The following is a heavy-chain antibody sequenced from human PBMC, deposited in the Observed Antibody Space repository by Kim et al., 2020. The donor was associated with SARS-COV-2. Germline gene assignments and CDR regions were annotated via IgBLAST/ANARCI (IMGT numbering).Heavy chain of an antibody. V-gene: IGHV3-73*01. Sequence: AASVKGRFTISREDAKNTAYLQMNSLKTEDTAVYYCMTTVVTPGGVFDYWGQGTLVTVSS. CDR3: MTTVVTPGGVFDY. J-gene: IGHJ4*02. D-gene: IGHD4-17*01.